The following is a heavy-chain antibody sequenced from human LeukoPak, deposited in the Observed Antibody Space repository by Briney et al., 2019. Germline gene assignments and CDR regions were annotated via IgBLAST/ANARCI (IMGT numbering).Heavy chain of an antibody. CDR3: ARGRCVGSTNCYYFDY. Sequence: GASVKVSCKASGYTFTNYNFNWVRQATGQGLEWMGWMNPNIGNSGYAQKFQGRVTITRNTSISTVYMELSSLTSEDTAVYYCARGRCVGSTNCYYFDYWGQGTLVTVSS. D-gene: IGHD2-8*01. CDR2: MNPNIGNS. J-gene: IGHJ4*02. CDR1: GYTFTNYN. V-gene: IGHV1-8*03.